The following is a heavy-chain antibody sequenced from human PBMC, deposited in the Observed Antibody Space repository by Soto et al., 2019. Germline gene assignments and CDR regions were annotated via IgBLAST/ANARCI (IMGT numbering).Heavy chain of an antibody. D-gene: IGHD5-18*01. J-gene: IGHJ6*02. Sequence: GGSLRLSCAASGFTFSPHAMHWVRQGPGKRLEWVAVISYEGSNKYYADSVKGRFTISRDNSKNTLYLQMNSLRAEDTAVYYCARERNTGYDYSYYYGMDVWGQGTTVTVSS. V-gene: IGHV3-30-3*01. CDR3: ARERNTGYDYSYYYGMDV. CDR1: GFTFSPHA. CDR2: ISYEGSNK.